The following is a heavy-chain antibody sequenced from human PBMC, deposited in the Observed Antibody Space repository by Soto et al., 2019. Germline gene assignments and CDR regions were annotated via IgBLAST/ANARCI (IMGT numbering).Heavy chain of an antibody. CDR1: GYTFTSYG. CDR3: ARGTVVTPLDAFDI. V-gene: IGHV1-2*04. J-gene: IGHJ3*02. Sequence: ASVKVSCKASGYTFTSYGINWVRQAPGQGLEWMGWINPNSGGTNYAQKFRGWVTMTRDTSISTAYMELSRLRSDDTAVYYCARGTVVTPLDAFDIWGQGTMVTVSS. CDR2: INPNSGGT. D-gene: IGHD2-21*02.